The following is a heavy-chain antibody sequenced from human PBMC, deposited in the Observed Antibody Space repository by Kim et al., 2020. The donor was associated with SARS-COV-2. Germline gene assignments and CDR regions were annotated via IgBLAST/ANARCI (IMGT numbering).Heavy chain of an antibody. CDR3: AKELRTDDIVGARGVDY. CDR2: ISGSGGST. D-gene: IGHD1-26*01. CDR1: GFTFSSYA. V-gene: IGHV3-23*01. J-gene: IGHJ4*02. Sequence: GGSLRLSCAASGFTFSSYAMSWVRQAPGKGLEWVSAISGSGGSTYYADSVKGRFTISRDNSKNTLYLQMNSLRAEDTAVYYCAKELRTDDIVGARGVDYWGQGTLVTVSS.